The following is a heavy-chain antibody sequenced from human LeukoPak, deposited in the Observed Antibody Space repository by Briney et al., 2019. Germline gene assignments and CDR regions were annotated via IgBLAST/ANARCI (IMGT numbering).Heavy chain of an antibody. CDR1: GFTFSSYA. CDR2: IGTAGDT. Sequence: PGGSLRLSCAASGFTFSSYAMSWVRQAPGKGLEWVSAIGTAGDTYYPGSVKGRFTISRENAKNSLYLQMNSLRAGDTAVYYCARGNVAFDAFVIWGQGTMVTVYS. J-gene: IGHJ3*02. V-gene: IGHV3-13*01. CDR3: ARGNVAFDAFVI. D-gene: IGHD1-1*01.